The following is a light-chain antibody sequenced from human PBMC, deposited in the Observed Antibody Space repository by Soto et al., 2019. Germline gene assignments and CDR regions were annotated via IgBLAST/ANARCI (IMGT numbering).Light chain of an antibody. V-gene: IGKV1-5*01. Sequence: DIQMTQSPSTVSASVGDRVTITCRASQNIYYWLAWYQQKPGKAPKLLMYDASYLEAGVPSRFRGSGSGTEFTLTISSLQPEDFAVYFCHSYDKWPPGTFGQGTKVDI. J-gene: IGKJ1*01. CDR1: QNIYYW. CDR2: DAS. CDR3: HSYDKWPPGT.